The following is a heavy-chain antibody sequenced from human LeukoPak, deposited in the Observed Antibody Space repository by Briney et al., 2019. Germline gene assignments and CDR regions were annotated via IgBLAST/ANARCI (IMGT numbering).Heavy chain of an antibody. CDR1: GGTFSSYA. J-gene: IGHJ5*02. CDR2: IIPIFGTA. CDR3: ARADWFNP. V-gene: IGHV1-69*05. Sequence: SVKVSCKASGGTFSSYASSWVRQAPGPGREWLGGIIPIFGTADSAQKFPGKVTITTDEYTITAYMELSSLRSEDTAVYCCARADWFNPWGQGGLVAVSS.